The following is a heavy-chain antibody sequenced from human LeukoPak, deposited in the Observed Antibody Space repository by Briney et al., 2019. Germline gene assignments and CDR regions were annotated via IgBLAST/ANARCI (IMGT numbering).Heavy chain of an antibody. J-gene: IGHJ5*02. CDR1: GFTFSSYE. CDR2: ISSSGSTI. V-gene: IGHV3-48*03. D-gene: IGHD3-16*01. CDR3: ARTKYDYWFDP. Sequence: PGGXLRLSCAASGFTFSSYEMNWVRQAPGKGLEWVSYISSSGSTIYYADSVKGRFTISRGNAKNSLYLQMNSLRAEDTAVYYCARTKYDYWFDPWGQGTLVTVSS.